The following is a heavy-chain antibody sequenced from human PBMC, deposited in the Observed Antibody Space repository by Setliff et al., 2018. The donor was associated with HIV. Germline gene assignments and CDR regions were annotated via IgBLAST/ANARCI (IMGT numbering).Heavy chain of an antibody. CDR2: IYYSGST. CDR1: GGSISDHY. CDR3: ATMYSNYGRYYYYYMDV. J-gene: IGHJ6*03. D-gene: IGHD4-4*01. Sequence: SETLSLTCTVSGGSISDHYWNWIRQPPGKGPEWIGNIYYSGSTSYNPSLQSRVTISVDRSKNQFSLRLSSVTAADSAVYYCATMYSNYGRYYYYYMDVWGKGATVTVSS. V-gene: IGHV4-59*04.